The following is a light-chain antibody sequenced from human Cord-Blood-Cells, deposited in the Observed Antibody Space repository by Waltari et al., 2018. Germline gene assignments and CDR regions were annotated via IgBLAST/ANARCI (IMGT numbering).Light chain of an antibody. V-gene: IGKV1-27*01. Sequence: DIQMTQSPSSLSASVGDRVTIPCRASQGISNYLAWYHQKPGKVPKLLIYAASTLQSGVPSRFSGSGSGTEFTLTISSLQPEDVATYYCQKYNSALLTFGPGTKVDIK. J-gene: IGKJ3*01. CDR3: QKYNSALLT. CDR1: QGISNY. CDR2: AAS.